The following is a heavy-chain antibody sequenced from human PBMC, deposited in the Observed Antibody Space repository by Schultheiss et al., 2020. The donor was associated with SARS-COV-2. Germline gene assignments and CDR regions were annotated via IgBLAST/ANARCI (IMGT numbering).Heavy chain of an antibody. D-gene: IGHD3-22*01. Sequence: ASVKVSCKASGYTFTSYAMHWVRQAPGQGLEWMGWISAYNGNTNYAQKLQGRVTITADKSTSTAYMELSSLRSEDTAVYYCARDRGDSSGYNYYYYGMDVWGQGTTVTVSS. J-gene: IGHJ6*02. CDR1: GYTFTSYA. CDR2: ISAYNGNT. V-gene: IGHV1-3*01. CDR3: ARDRGDSSGYNYYYYGMDV.